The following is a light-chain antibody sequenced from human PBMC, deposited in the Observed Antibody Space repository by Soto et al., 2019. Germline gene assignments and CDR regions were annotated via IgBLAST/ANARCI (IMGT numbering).Light chain of an antibody. CDR3: QQRNVWPPVT. J-gene: IGKJ5*01. V-gene: IGKV3-11*01. CDR2: DAS. CDR1: QSVSIK. Sequence: EIVMTQSPATLSVSPGERATLSCRASQSVSIKLAWYQQKPCQAPRLLIYDASHRATGIPVRFSGSGSGTDFTLTISSLEPEDSAVYYCQQRNVWPPVTFGQGTRLETK.